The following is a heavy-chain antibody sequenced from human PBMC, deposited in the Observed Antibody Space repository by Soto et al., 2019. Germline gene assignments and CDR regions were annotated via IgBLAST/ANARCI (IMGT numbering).Heavy chain of an antibody. CDR3: ARLGKSGPFRPLAYYGMDG. CDR1: GFTLSSSE. D-gene: IGHD3-16*01. J-gene: IGHJ6*02. Sequence: GSLRLSCAASGFTLSSSEFNWVRQAPGKGLEWVSYISTSGVTTHYTDAVKGRFITSRDNAKNSLYLQMNSLRVEDTAIYFCARLGKSGPFRPLAYYGMDGWGQGTTVTVSS. CDR2: ISTSGVTT. V-gene: IGHV3-48*03.